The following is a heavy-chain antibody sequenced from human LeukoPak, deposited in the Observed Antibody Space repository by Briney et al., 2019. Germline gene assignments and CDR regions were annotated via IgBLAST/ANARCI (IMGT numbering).Heavy chain of an antibody. CDR1: GFTFDDYT. Sequence: PGESLRLSCAASGFTFDDYTMHWVRQTPAKGLEWVFFISWDGGSTHYADSVKGRFTISRDNSKNSLYLQMYSLRTEDTALYYCAKGHIVGAITEFDYWGQGTLVTVSS. D-gene: IGHD1-26*01. CDR2: ISWDGGST. V-gene: IGHV3-43*01. CDR3: AKGHIVGAITEFDY. J-gene: IGHJ4*02.